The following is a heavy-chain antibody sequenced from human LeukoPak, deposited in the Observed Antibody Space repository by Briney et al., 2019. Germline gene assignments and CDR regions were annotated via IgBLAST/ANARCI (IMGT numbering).Heavy chain of an antibody. Sequence: SETLSLTCAVYGGSFSGYYWSWIRQPPGKGLEWIGEINHSGSTNYNPSLKSRVTTSVDTSKNQFSLKLSSVTAADAAVYYCASVPEMVRGDYFDPWGQGTLVTVSS. CDR2: INHSGST. D-gene: IGHD3-10*01. CDR1: GGSFSGYY. J-gene: IGHJ5*02. V-gene: IGHV4-34*01. CDR3: ASVPEMVRGDYFDP.